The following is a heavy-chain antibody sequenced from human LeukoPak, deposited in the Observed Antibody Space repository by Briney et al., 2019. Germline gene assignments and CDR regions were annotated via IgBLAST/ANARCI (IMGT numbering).Heavy chain of an antibody. CDR3: ARGSGWGMDV. CDR2: IGTNADT. D-gene: IGHD3-10*01. V-gene: IGHV3-13*04. CDR1: GFTLSSYD. J-gene: IGHJ6*02. Sequence: GGSLRLSCAASGFTLSSYDMHWVRQTTGRGLEWVSVIGTNADTHYPGSVKGRFTISRENAKNSLYLQITSLRAGDTAVYYCARGSGWGMDVWGQGTTVTVSS.